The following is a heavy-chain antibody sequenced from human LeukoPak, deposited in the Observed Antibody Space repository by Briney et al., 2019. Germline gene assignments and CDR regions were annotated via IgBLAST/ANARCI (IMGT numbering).Heavy chain of an antibody. V-gene: IGHV1-46*01. CDR2: INPSGGST. D-gene: IGHD3-10*01. J-gene: IGHJ4*02. CDR1: GYTFTSYY. CDR3: AREVVRLGEDY. Sequence: ASVKVSCKASGYTFTSYYMHWVRQAPGQGLEWMGIINPSGGSTSYAQKFQGRVTMTRDTSTSTAYMELSRLRSDDTAVYYCAREVVRLGEDYWGQGTLVTVSS.